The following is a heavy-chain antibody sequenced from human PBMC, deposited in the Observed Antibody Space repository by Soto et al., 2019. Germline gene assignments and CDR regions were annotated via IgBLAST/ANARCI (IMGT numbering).Heavy chain of an antibody. CDR1: GFTFSSYS. D-gene: IGHD5-18*01. J-gene: IGHJ5*02. CDR3: ARDRGSLQLAAMVWWFDP. Sequence: GGSLRLSCAASGFTFSSYSMNWFRQAPGKGLEWVSSISSSSSYIYYADSVKGRFTISRDNAKNSLYLQMNSLRAEDTAVYYCARDRGSLQLAAMVWWFDPWGQGTLVTVSS. CDR2: ISSSSSYI. V-gene: IGHV3-21*01.